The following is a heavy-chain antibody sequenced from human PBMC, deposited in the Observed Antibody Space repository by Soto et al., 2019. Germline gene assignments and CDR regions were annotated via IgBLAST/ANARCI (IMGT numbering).Heavy chain of an antibody. CDR2: ISYDGSNE. D-gene: IGHD3-22*01. J-gene: IGHJ6*02. CDR3: AKDNYYDSSGYYYSSDGMDV. CDR1: GFTFSSYG. Sequence: QVQLVESGGGVVQPGRSLRLSCAASGFTFSSYGMHWVRQAPGKGLEWVAVISYDGSNEYYADSVKGRFTISRDNSKNTLYLQMNSLRAEDTAVYYCAKDNYYDSSGYYYSSDGMDVWGQGTTVTVSS. V-gene: IGHV3-30*18.